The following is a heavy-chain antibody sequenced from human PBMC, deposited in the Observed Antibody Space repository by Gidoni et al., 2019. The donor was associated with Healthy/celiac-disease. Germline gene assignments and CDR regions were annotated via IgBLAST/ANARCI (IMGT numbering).Heavy chain of an antibody. Sequence: EVQLVESGGGLVQPGGSLRLACAPSGFTFSSYEMNWVRKALGKGLEWVSCISSTGSTIYYADSVTGRFTISRDTPKNSMYRQMTSLRAEDTAVYYCARLTCVGYWGQGTLVTVSS. J-gene: IGHJ4*02. D-gene: IGHD2-21*01. CDR3: ARLTCVGY. V-gene: IGHV3-48*03. CDR2: ISSTGSTI. CDR1: GFTFSSYE.